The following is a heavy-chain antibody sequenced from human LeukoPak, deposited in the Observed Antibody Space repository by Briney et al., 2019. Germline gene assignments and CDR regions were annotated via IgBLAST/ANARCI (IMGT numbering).Heavy chain of an antibody. Sequence: SETLSLTCAVYGGSFSCYYWSWIRQPPGKGLAWIGEINHSGSTNYNPSLKSRVTISVDTSKNQFSLKLSSVTAADTAVYYCARYYYDSSGYYANTDYFDYWGQGTLVTVSS. D-gene: IGHD3-22*01. CDR1: GGSFSCYY. CDR2: INHSGST. J-gene: IGHJ4*02. V-gene: IGHV4-34*01. CDR3: ARYYYDSSGYYANTDYFDY.